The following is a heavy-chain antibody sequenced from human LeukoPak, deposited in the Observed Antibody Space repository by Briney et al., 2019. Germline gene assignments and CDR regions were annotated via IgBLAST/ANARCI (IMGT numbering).Heavy chain of an antibody. D-gene: IGHD3-10*02. CDR1: GFIFSNYG. CDR3: AELGITMIGGV. Sequence: GGSLRLSCAASGFIFSNYGMTWVRQAPGKGLEWVSYISSSGSTIYYADSVKGRFTISRDNAKNSLYLQMNSLRAEDTAVYYCAELGITMIGGVWGKGTTVTISS. J-gene: IGHJ6*04. CDR2: ISSSGSTI. V-gene: IGHV3-48*04.